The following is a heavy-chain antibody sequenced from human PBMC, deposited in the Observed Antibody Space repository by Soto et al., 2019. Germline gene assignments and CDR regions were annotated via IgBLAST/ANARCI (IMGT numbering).Heavy chain of an antibody. CDR2: ISSSSSYI. V-gene: IGHV3-21*01. Sequence: PGGSLRLSCAASGFTFSSYSMNWVRQAPGKGLEWVSSISSSSSYIYYADSVKGRFTISRDNAKNSLYLQMNSLRAEDTAVYYCARDRSGGSGMWYGMDVWGQGTTVTVS. J-gene: IGHJ6*02. CDR3: ARDRSGGSGMWYGMDV. CDR1: GFTFSSYS. D-gene: IGHD3-10*01.